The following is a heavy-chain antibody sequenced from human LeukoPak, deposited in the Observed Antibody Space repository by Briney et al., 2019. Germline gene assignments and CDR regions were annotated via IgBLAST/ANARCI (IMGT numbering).Heavy chain of an antibody. CDR2: IYYSGST. CDR3: ARGNYYDSSGYSSYYFDY. Sequence: PSETLSLTCTVSGGSISSYYWSWIRQPPGKGLEWIGYIYYSGSTNYNPSLKSRVTISVDTSKNQFSLKLSPVTAADTAVYYCARGNYYDSSGYSSYYFDYWGQGTLVTVSS. CDR1: GGSISSYY. V-gene: IGHV4-59*12. D-gene: IGHD3-22*01. J-gene: IGHJ4*02.